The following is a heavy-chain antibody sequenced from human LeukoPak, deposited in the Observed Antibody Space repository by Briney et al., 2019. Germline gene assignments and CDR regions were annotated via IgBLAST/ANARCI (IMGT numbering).Heavy chain of an antibody. CDR1: GYTFTSYD. V-gene: IGHV1-8*01. CDR3: ARRDDYGDLNWFDP. Sequence: GASVKVSCKASGYTFTSYDFNWLRQATGQGPEWMGWMNPNSGATGYAQKFQGRVTMTRSASINTAYMELSNLRSEDTAVYYCARRDDYGDLNWFDPWGQGTLVTVSS. CDR2: MNPNSGAT. J-gene: IGHJ5*02. D-gene: IGHD4-17*01.